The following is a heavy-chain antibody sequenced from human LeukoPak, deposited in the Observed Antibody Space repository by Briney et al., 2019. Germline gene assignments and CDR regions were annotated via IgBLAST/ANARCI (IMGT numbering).Heavy chain of an antibody. CDR1: GGSISNGDHY. D-gene: IGHD4-11*01. CDR2: IYYSGST. Sequence: PSETLSLTCTVSGGSISNGDHYWSWIRQHPGKGLEWIGHIYYSGSTYYNPSLKSRVTISVDRSKNQFSLKLSSVTAADTAVYYCARAGLPPGKEFDPWGQGTLVTVSS. J-gene: IGHJ5*02. CDR3: ARAGLPPGKEFDP. V-gene: IGHV4-30-4*08.